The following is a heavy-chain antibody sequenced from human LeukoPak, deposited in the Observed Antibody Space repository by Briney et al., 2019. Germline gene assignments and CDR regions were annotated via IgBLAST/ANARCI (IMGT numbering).Heavy chain of an antibody. Sequence: GGSLRLSCAASGFIFSCYWMSWVRQAPGKGLEWVGNIKPDGSGKYYMDSVKGRFTISRDNAKNSLYLQMNSLTAEDTAIYYCTTTLNIALAGYIWGQGTMVTVSS. CDR1: GFIFSCYW. J-gene: IGHJ3*02. V-gene: IGHV3-7*01. CDR2: IKPDGSGK. D-gene: IGHD6-19*01. CDR3: TTTLNIALAGYI.